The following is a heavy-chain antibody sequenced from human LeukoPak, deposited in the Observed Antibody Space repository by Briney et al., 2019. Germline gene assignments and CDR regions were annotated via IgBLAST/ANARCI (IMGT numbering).Heavy chain of an antibody. V-gene: IGHV3-74*01. D-gene: IGHD5-24*01. CDR2: INSDGSST. Sequence: GGSLRLSCAAPGFTFSSYWMHWVRQAPGKGLVWVSRINSDGSSTSYADSVKGRFTISRDNAKNTLYLQMNSLRAEDTAVYYCASRRDGYNYRFDYWGQGTLVTVSS. J-gene: IGHJ4*02. CDR3: ASRRDGYNYRFDY. CDR1: GFTFSSYW.